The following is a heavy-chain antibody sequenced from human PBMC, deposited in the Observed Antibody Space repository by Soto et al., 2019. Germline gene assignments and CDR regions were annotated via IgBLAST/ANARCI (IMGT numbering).Heavy chain of an antibody. CDR3: AKDRPQYCSGGSCSVDAFDI. V-gene: IGHV3-23*01. Sequence: GGSLRLSCAASGFTFSSYAMSWVRQAPGKGLEWVSAISGSGGSTYYADSVKGRFTISRDNSKNTLYLQMNSLRAEDTAVYYCAKDRPQYCSGGSCSVDAFDIWGQGTMVTVSS. CDR1: GFTFSSYA. CDR2: ISGSGGST. J-gene: IGHJ3*02. D-gene: IGHD2-15*01.